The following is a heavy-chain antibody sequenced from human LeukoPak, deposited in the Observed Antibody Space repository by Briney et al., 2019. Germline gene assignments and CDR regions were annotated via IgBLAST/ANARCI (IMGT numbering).Heavy chain of an antibody. D-gene: IGHD3-22*01. CDR2: IRYDGSNK. V-gene: IGHV3-30*02. J-gene: IGHJ4*02. CDR3: AKLLYYYDSSQPY. CDR1: GFTFSSYG. Sequence: GGSLRLSCAASGFTFSSYGMHWVRQAPGKGLEWVAFIRYDGSNKYYADSVKGRFTISGDNSKNTLYLQMNSLRAEDTAVYYCAKLLYYYDSSQPYWGQGTLVTVSS.